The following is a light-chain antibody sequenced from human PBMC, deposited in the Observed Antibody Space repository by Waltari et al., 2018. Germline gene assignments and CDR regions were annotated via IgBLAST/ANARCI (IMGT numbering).Light chain of an antibody. CDR1: QRINRW. CDR3: QHYSSYPPT. CDR2: EAS. V-gene: IGKV1-5*03. J-gene: IGKJ4*01. Sequence: DIQMTQSPSTLSASVGDRVTITCRASQRINRWLAWYQQKPGKAPKLLISEASSLENEVPSRFSGSGFGTEFTLTITSLQPDDSATFYCQHYSSYPPTFGGGTKVEIK.